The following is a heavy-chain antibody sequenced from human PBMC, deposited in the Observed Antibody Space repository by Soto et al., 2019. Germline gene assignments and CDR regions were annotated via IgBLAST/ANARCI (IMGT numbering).Heavy chain of an antibody. J-gene: IGHJ3*02. CDR1: GFTFSSYS. Sequence: GGSLRLSCAASGFTFSSYSMNWVRQAPGKGLEWVSYISSSSSTIYYADSVKGRFTISRDNAKNSLYLQMNSLRDEDTAAYYCARGKSGWYSSGNAAFHIRGHGTRVTV. V-gene: IGHV3-48*02. CDR2: ISSSSSTI. D-gene: IGHD6-19*01. CDR3: ARGKSGWYSSGNAAFHI.